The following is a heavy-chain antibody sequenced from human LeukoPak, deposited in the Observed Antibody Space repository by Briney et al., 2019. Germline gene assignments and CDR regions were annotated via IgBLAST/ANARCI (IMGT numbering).Heavy chain of an antibody. Sequence: SETLSLTCTVSGGSISSGSYYWGWIRLPPGKGLEWIGSFYPSGGTYYNPSLESRVTISVDTSKNQFSLKLNSVTAADTAVYYCARVLQSVDYGDYGVDNWFDPWGQGTLVTVSS. J-gene: IGHJ5*02. D-gene: IGHD4-17*01. V-gene: IGHV4-39*07. CDR1: GGSISSGSYY. CDR2: FYPSGGT. CDR3: ARVLQSVDYGDYGVDNWFDP.